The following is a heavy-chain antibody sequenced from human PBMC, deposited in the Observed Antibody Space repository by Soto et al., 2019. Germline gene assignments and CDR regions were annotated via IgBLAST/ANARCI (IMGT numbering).Heavy chain of an antibody. CDR1: EITFSSNA. CDR2: ISYDGSNK. D-gene: IGHD2-15*01. V-gene: IGHV3-30*03. CDR3: VRDQQYCSGGPCSHYFYGMDV. Sequence: QVQLVESGGGVVQPGRSLRLSCAASEITFSSNAMHWVRQAPGKGLEWVAVISYDGSNKYYADSVKGRFTISRDNAKNTLYLQMNSLSADDTAVYSCVRDQQYCSGGPCSHYFYGMDVWGQGTTVTVSS. J-gene: IGHJ6*02.